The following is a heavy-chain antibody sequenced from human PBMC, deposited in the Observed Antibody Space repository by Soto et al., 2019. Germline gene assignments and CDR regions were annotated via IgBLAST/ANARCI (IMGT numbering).Heavy chain of an antibody. Sequence: QVQLVESGGGVVQPGRSLRLSCAASGFTFSSYGMHWVRQAPGKGLEWVAVISYDGSNKYYADSVKGRFTIYRDNSKNTLDLQMNSLRAEDTAVYYCAKDVGRAIVGVVTYCYGMDVWGQGTTVTVSS. CDR1: GFTFSSYG. V-gene: IGHV3-30*18. CDR2: ISYDGSNK. D-gene: IGHD3-3*01. CDR3: AKDVGRAIVGVVTYCYGMDV. J-gene: IGHJ6*02.